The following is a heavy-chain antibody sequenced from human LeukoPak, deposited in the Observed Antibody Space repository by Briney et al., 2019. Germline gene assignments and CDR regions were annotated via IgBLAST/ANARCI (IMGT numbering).Heavy chain of an antibody. D-gene: IGHD3-3*01. Sequence: GGSLRLSCAASGFTFSSYAMSWVRQAPGKGLEWVSAISGSGGSTYYADSVKGRFIISRDNSKNTLYLQMNSLRAEDTAVYYCAKMRSILDGYSDYWGQGTLVTVSS. CDR3: AKMRSILDGYSDY. J-gene: IGHJ4*02. V-gene: IGHV3-23*01. CDR1: GFTFSSYA. CDR2: ISGSGGST.